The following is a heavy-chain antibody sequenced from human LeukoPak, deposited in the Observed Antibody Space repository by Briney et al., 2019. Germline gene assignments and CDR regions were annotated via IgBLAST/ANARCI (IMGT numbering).Heavy chain of an antibody. V-gene: IGHV3-23*01. D-gene: IGHD3-22*01. Sequence: GGSLRLSCAASGFTLSTYWMHWVRQAPGKGLEWVSAISGSGGSTYYADSVKGRFTISRDNSKNTLYLQMNSLRAEDTAVYYCAKEEGITMIVVVTQEYDYWGQGTLVTVSS. CDR3: AKEEGITMIVVVTQEYDY. CDR1: GFTLSTYW. J-gene: IGHJ4*02. CDR2: ISGSGGST.